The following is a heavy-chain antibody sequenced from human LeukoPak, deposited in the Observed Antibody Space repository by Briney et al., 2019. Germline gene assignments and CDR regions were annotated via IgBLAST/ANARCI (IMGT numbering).Heavy chain of an antibody. J-gene: IGHJ5*02. CDR1: GFTLGNYA. D-gene: IGHD3-9*01. CDR3: ARGTILNWFDP. CDR2: LSGGGGGA. V-gene: IGHV3-23*01. Sequence: GGSLRLSCAASGFTLGNYAMSWVRQAPGRGLEWVSSLSGGGGGAYYADSVKGRFTISRDNSKNTLYLQMNSLRAEDTAVYYCARGTILNWFDPWGQGTLVTVSS.